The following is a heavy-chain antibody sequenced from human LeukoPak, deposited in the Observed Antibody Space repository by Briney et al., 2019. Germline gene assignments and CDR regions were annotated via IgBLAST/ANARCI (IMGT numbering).Heavy chain of an antibody. D-gene: IGHD3-10*01. CDR1: GVSLSSGSNY. CDR3: ARSDGYGLVGI. J-gene: IGHJ3*02. CDR2: IYSSGST. V-gene: IGHV4-39*07. Sequence: SETLSLTCRVSGVSLSSGSNYWGWIRQPPGKTLEWIESIYSSGSTYYNSSLKSRVIILIDTAKNHFSLNLSSVTAADTAVYYCARSDGYGLVGIWGQGTMVTVSS.